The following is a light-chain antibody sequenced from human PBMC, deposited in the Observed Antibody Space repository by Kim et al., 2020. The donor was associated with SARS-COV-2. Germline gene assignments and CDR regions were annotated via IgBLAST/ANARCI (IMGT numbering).Light chain of an antibody. CDR2: RNN. CDR1: SNNVGDQG. J-gene: IGLJ3*02. Sequence: QTATLTCTGNSNNVGDQGAAWLQQLQGPPPNLLSYRNNNRPSGISEKFSASRSGNTASLTITGLLPEDEADYYCSAWDSSLSAWVFGGGTQLTVL. CDR3: SAWDSSLSAWV. V-gene: IGLV10-54*04.